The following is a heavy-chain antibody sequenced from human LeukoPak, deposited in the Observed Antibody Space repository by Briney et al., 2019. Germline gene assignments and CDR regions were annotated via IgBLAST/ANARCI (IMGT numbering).Heavy chain of an antibody. J-gene: IGHJ4*02. CDR2: LYSGGSI. CDR1: GFTVSSNY. V-gene: IGHV3-53*01. CDR3: ARSGVVVTAIPAYFDY. Sequence: PGGSLRLSCAASGFTVSSNYMNWVRQAPGKGLEWVSVLYSGGSIYYADSVKGRFTISRDNAKNSLYLQMNSLRAEDTAVYYCARSGVVVTAIPAYFDYWGQGTLVTVSS. D-gene: IGHD2-21*02.